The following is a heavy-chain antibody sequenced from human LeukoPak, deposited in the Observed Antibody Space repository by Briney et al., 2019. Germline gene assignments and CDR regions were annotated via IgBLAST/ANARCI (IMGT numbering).Heavy chain of an antibody. CDR1: GFTFKNYA. CDR3: AKDSWKTVPAASDY. J-gene: IGHJ4*02. D-gene: IGHD2-2*01. V-gene: IGHV3-23*01. CDR2: ISGGGIST. Sequence: GGSLRLSCTASGFTFKNYAMSWVRQAPGKGLEWVSAISGGGISTYYAVSVKGRFTISRDNSKNTVYLQMNSLRAEDTAIYYCAKDSWKTVPAASDYWDQGTLVTVSS.